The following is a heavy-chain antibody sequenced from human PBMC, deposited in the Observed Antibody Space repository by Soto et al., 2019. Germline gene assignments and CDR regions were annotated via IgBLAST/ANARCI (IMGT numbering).Heavy chain of an antibody. CDR1: GFTFSDYY. J-gene: IGHJ6*03. Sequence: QVQLVESGGGLVKPGGSLRLSCAASGFTFSDYYMSWIRQAPGKGLEWVSYISSSGSTIYYADSVKGRFTISRDNAKNSLYLQMNSLRAEDAAVYYCARDAPRGDILRDYYYMDVWGKGTTVTVSS. V-gene: IGHV3-11*01. CDR2: ISSSGSTI. CDR3: ARDAPRGDILRDYYYMDV. D-gene: IGHD3-9*01.